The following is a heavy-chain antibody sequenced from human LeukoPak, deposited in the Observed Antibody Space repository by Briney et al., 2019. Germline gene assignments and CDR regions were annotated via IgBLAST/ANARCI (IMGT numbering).Heavy chain of an antibody. CDR2: ITDDGGRT. Sequence: GGSLRLSCAASGFTFSNYAMSWVRQAPGTGLKWVSTITDDGGRTFYADSVKGRFTIYSDNSKNTLDLQMNSLSAEDTAVYYCAKGIVPAAISSAFDSWGQGTLVTVSS. J-gene: IGHJ4*02. CDR3: AKGIVPAAISSAFDS. V-gene: IGHV3-23*01. D-gene: IGHD2-2*02. CDR1: GFTFSNYA.